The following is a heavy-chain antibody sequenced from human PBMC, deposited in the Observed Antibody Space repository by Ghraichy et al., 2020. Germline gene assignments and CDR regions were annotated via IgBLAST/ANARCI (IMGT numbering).Heavy chain of an antibody. CDR2: IYYLGKT. CDR1: GDTINDYY. Sequence: SQTLSLTCTVSGDTINDYYWSWIRQPPGKGLEWIGYIYYLGKTNYNPSLETRVTISVDTSKNQFSLKLSSVTAADTAVYYCARHRPHYYYMDVWGKGTTVTVSS. J-gene: IGHJ6*03. V-gene: IGHV4-59*08. CDR3: ARHRPHYYYMDV.